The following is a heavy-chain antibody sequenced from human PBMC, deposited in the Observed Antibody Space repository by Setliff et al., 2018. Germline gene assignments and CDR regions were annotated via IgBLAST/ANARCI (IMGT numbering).Heavy chain of an antibody. CDR2: IYTSGTT. V-gene: IGHV4-4*08. CDR3: ARIAYGPGSYYFDY. D-gene: IGHD3-10*01. Sequence: SETLSLTCSVSGASISSYYWSWIRQPPGKGLEWIGYIYTSGTTKYNPSLKSRVTISIDTSKSQFSLNLSSVTAADTAVYYCARIAYGPGSYYFDYWGQGTLVTVS. CDR1: GASISSYY. J-gene: IGHJ4*02.